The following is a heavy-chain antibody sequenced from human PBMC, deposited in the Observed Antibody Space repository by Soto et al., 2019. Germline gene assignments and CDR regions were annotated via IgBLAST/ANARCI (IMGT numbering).Heavy chain of an antibody. D-gene: IGHD3-16*01. CDR2: IIPIFGTA. CDR1: GGTFSSYA. CDR3: GERKNSSPPKGEDAFDL. Sequence: QVQLVQSGAEVKKPGSSVKVSCKASGGTFSSYAISWVRQAPGQGLEWMGGIIPIFGTANYAQKFQGRAIMPGDKSRSTANREKSSLGSEDAAVYYWGERKNSSPPKGEDAFDLGGQGKMPTFS. V-gene: IGHV1-69*06. J-gene: IGHJ3*01.